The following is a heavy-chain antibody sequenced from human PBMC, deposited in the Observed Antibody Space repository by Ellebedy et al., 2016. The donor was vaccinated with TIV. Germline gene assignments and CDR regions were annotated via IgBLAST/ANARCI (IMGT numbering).Heavy chain of an antibody. J-gene: IGHJ3*02. D-gene: IGHD3-22*01. CDR3: ARVQVYDSSGYYSYGAFDI. Sequence: GSLRLSCTVSGGSISSSYWTWIRQPPGKGLEWIGNVYYSGSTDYNPSLKSRVTISVDTSKNQLSLKLTSVTAADTAVYYCARVQVYDSSGYYSYGAFDIWGQGTMVTVSS. CDR2: VYYSGST. CDR1: GGSISSSY. V-gene: IGHV4-59*01.